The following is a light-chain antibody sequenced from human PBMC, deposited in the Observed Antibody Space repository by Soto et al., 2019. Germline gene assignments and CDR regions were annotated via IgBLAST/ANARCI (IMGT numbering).Light chain of an antibody. V-gene: IGKV1-9*01. CDR3: QQLSRYPLT. J-gene: IGKJ4*01. Sequence: DIQMTPSPSTLAASVGDRVPITFRASQALSNYLAWYQQKPGKAPDLLIYSASTLQSGVPSRFSGSGSETEFSLTIRALQPEDFATYYCQQLSRYPLTFGGGTKVDIK. CDR2: SAS. CDR1: QALSNY.